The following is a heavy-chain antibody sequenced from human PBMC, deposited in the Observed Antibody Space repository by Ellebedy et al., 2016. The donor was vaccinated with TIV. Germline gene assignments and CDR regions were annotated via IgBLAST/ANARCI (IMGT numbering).Heavy chain of an antibody. D-gene: IGHD5-18*01. CDR3: ARKSGYSYGSVFAFDI. CDR1: GYTFTSYY. V-gene: IGHV1-46*01. CDR2: INPSDGHT. Sequence: AASVKVSCKASGYTFTSYYMHWVRQAPGQGLEWMGIINPSDGHTSYAQKFQGRVTMTRDTSTSTVYMELSSLRSEDTAVYYCARKSGYSYGSVFAFDIWGQGTMVTVSS. J-gene: IGHJ3*02.